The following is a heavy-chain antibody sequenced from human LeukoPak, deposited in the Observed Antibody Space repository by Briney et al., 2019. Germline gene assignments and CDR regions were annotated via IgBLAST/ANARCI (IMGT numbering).Heavy chain of an antibody. CDR1: GFTFSSNG. D-gene: IGHD3-22*01. CDR3: AKRPTYDSSGYYYH. Sequence: PGGSLRLSCAASGFTFSSNGMNWVRQAPGKGLEWASYISSSSSTIYYADSVKGRFTISRDNAKNSLYLQMNSLRAEDTAVYYCAKRPTYDSSGYYYHWGQGTLVTVSS. CDR2: ISSSSSTI. V-gene: IGHV3-48*01. J-gene: IGHJ5*02.